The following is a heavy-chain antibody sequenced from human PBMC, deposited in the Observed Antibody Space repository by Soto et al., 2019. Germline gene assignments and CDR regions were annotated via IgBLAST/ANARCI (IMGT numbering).Heavy chain of an antibody. Sequence: PGGSLRLSCAASGFTFSSYSMNWVRQAPGKGLEWVSYISSSSSTIYYADSVKGRFTISRDNAKNSLYLQMNSLRDEDTAVYYCARGWAARIVGATTTFDYWGQGNLVTVSS. CDR3: ARGWAARIVGATTTFDY. CDR2: ISSSSSTI. J-gene: IGHJ4*02. D-gene: IGHD1-26*01. V-gene: IGHV3-48*02. CDR1: GFTFSSYS.